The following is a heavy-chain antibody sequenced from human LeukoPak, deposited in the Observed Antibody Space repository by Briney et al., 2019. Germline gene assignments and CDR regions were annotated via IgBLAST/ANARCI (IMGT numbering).Heavy chain of an antibody. Sequence: PSETLSLTCTVSGGSVNNHFWSSIRQPAAKGLQWIGRVYSSGSTNYNPSLKSRVTMSVDTSNNQFSLKLTSVTAADTAVYYCARDSGIVGVTRGAFEIWGQGTMVTVSS. CDR1: GGSVNNHF. CDR3: ARDSGIVGVTRGAFEI. CDR2: VYSSGST. D-gene: IGHD1-26*01. V-gene: IGHV4-4*07. J-gene: IGHJ3*02.